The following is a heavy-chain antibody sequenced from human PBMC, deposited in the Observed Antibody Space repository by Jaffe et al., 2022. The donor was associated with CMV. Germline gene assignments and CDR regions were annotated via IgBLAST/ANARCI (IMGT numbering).Heavy chain of an antibody. CDR2: ISWNSGSI. V-gene: IGHV3-9*01. Sequence: EVQLVESGGGLVQPGRSLRLSCAASGFTFDDYAMHWVRQAPGKGLEWVSGISWNSGSIGYADSVKGRFTISRDNAKNSLYLQMNSLRAEDTALYYCAKAGYSSSWSKPRQLDVWGQGTTVTVSS. CDR1: GFTFDDYA. D-gene: IGHD6-13*01. CDR3: AKAGYSSSWSKPRQLDV. J-gene: IGHJ6*02.